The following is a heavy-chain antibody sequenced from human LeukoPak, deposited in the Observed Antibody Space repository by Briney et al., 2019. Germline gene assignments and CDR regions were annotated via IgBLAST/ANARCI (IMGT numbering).Heavy chain of an antibody. Sequence: SGPALVKPTQTLTLTCTFSGFSLSTSGMCVSWIRQPPGKTLEWLARIDWDDDKYYSTSLKTRLAISKDTSKNRVVLTMTNMDPVDTATYYCARMIAFGVVYDAFDVWGQGTMVTVSS. V-gene: IGHV2-70*11. CDR2: IDWDDDK. CDR3: ARMIAFGVVYDAFDV. CDR1: GFSLSTSGMC. J-gene: IGHJ3*01. D-gene: IGHD3-3*01.